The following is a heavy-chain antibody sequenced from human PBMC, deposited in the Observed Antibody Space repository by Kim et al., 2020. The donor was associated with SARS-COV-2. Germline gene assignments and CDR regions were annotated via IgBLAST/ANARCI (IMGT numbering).Heavy chain of an antibody. V-gene: IGHV1-3*01. J-gene: IGHJ4*02. CDR2: GNGHT. Sequence: GNGHTRYSQKFQGRVTFTTDTSASTAYMELSFLRSEDSAVYYCLGGFYFDYWGQGTLVTVSS. CDR3: LGGFYFDY. D-gene: IGHD3-16*01.